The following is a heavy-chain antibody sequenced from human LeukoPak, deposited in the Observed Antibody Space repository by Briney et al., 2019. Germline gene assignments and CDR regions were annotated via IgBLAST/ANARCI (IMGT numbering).Heavy chain of an antibody. J-gene: IGHJ4*02. CDR3: AREYSGSYAYFDY. CDR1: GSSISRNSYY. CDR2: IYYSGST. V-gene: IGHV4-39*07. Sequence: PSETLSLTCAVSGSSISRNSYYWGWIRQPPGKGLEWIGSIYYSGSTYYNPSLKSRVTISVDTSKNQFSLKLSSVTAADTAVYYCAREYSGSYAYFDYWGQGTLVTVSS. D-gene: IGHD1-26*01.